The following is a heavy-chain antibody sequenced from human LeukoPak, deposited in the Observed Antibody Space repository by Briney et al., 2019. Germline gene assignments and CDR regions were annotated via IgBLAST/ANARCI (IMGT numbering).Heavy chain of an antibody. CDR3: TRLVPAAIYYYYMDV. J-gene: IGHJ6*03. CDR1: GFTFSGSA. V-gene: IGHV3-73*01. D-gene: IGHD2-2*01. Sequence: GGSLRLSCAASGFTFSGSAMHWVRQASGKGLEWVGRIRSKANSYATAYAASVKGRFTISRDDSKNTAYLQMNSLKTEDTAVYYCTRLVPAAIYYYYMDVWGKGTTVTVSS. CDR2: IRSKANSYAT.